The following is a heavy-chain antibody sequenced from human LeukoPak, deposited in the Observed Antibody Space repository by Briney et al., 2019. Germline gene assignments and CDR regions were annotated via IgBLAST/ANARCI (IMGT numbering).Heavy chain of an antibody. J-gene: IGHJ4*02. D-gene: IGHD1-26*01. CDR1: GDSVSTNSAA. CDR2: TYYRSRWYN. V-gene: IGHV6-1*01. Sequence: SQTLSLTCAISGDSVSTNSAAWSWIRQSPSRGLEWLGRTYYRSRWYNDYAVSVKSRITINPDTSKNQFSLQLNSVTPEDTAVYYCARMSWELLGFDYWGQGTLVTVSS. CDR3: ARMSWELLGFDY.